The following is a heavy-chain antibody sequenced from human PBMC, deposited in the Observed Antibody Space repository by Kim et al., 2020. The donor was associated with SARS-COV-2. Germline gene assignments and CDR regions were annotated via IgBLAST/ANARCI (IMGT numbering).Heavy chain of an antibody. Sequence: GGSLRLSCAASGFTFSSYGMHWVRQAPGKGLEWVAVISYDGSNKYYADSVKGRFTISRDNSKNTLYLQMNSLRAEDTAVYYCAKVFSSSAPFDYWGQGTLVTVSS. V-gene: IGHV3-30*18. J-gene: IGHJ4*02. D-gene: IGHD6-6*01. CDR1: GFTFSSYG. CDR3: AKVFSSSAPFDY. CDR2: ISYDGSNK.